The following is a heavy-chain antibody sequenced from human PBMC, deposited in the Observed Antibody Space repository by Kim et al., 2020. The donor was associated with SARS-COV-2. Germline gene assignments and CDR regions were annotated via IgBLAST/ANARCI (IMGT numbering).Heavy chain of an antibody. CDR3: ARLGSGSYFDDY. J-gene: IGHJ4*02. Sequence: NHRPSFQGHVTISADKSISTAYLQWSSLKASDTAMYYCARLGSGSYFDDYWGQGTLVTVSS. D-gene: IGHD1-26*01. V-gene: IGHV5-10-1*01.